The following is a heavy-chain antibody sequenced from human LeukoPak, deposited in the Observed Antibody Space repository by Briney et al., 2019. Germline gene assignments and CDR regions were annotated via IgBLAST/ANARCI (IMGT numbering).Heavy chain of an antibody. J-gene: IGHJ4*02. CDR3: AKSPRGSGVFDY. V-gene: IGHV3-53*05. CDR1: GFTVSSNY. CDR2: IYSGGST. Sequence: GGSLRLSCAASGFTVSSNYMSWVRQAPGKGLEWVSVIYSGGSTYYADSVKGRFTISRDNSKNTLYLQMNSLRTEDTAVYYCAKSPRGSGVFDYWGQGTLVTVSS. D-gene: IGHD6-19*01.